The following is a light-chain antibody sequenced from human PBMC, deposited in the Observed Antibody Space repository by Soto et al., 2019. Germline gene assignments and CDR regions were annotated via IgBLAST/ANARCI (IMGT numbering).Light chain of an antibody. CDR3: NSYTSSTTLV. Sequence: QSVLTQPASVSGSPGQSITISCTGTTSDVGGYDYVSWYQQHPGKAPKLMIYDVSSRPSGVSNRFSGSKSGSTASLTISGLQAEDEADYYCNSYTSSTTLVFGGGTKLNVL. J-gene: IGLJ2*01. CDR1: TSDVGGYDY. V-gene: IGLV2-14*03. CDR2: DVS.